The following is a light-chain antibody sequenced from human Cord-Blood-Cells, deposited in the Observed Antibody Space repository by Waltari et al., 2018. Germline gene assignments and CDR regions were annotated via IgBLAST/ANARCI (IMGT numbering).Light chain of an antibody. Sequence: TQMTQSHSTLSASVGARVTITSRASQSISSRLAWYQQKPGKAPKLLIYKASSLESGVPSRFSGSGSGTEFTLTISSLQPDDFATYYCQQYNSYAWTFGQGTKVEIK. CDR2: KAS. J-gene: IGKJ1*01. V-gene: IGKV1-5*03. CDR1: QSISSR. CDR3: QQYNSYAWT.